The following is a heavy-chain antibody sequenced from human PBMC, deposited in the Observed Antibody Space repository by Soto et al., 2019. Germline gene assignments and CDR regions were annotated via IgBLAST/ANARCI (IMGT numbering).Heavy chain of an antibody. V-gene: IGHV1-2*04. J-gene: IGHJ3*02. Sequence: GALVKVPCKASEYTLSDYYMHWVREAPGQGLEWMGWFNPNSGDTEYAQKFQGWVTMTRDTSITPAYMELRSLKSDDRAVNYCRREGGGIAAAGAGNDAFDIWGQGTMATFSS. CDR3: RREGGGIAAAGAGNDAFDI. CDR2: FNPNSGDT. D-gene: IGHD6-13*01. CDR1: EYTLSDYY.